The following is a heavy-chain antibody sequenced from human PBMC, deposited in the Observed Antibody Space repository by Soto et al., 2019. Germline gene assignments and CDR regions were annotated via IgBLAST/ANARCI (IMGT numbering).Heavy chain of an antibody. CDR2: ISSGSRT. V-gene: IGHV3-23*01. Sequence: EVQVLEPGGGLVQPGGSLRLSCVASGFTFSSHGMSWVRQAPGKGLEWVSAISSGSRTFYADSVKGRFTISRDNFKNTLYLQMDILRAEDTAVYYCAKLESSTYQTDSWGQGTLVTVSS. D-gene: IGHD6-13*01. CDR1: GFTFSSHG. CDR3: AKLESSTYQTDS. J-gene: IGHJ4*02.